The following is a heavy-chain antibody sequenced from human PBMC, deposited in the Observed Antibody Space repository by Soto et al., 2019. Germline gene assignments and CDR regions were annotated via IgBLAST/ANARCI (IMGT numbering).Heavy chain of an antibody. V-gene: IGHV1-18*01. D-gene: IGHD3-10*01. CDR1: GYTFTSYG. Sequence: ASVKVCCKASGYTFTSYGISWVRQAPGQGLEWMGWISGYNGNTNYAQKLQGRVTMTTDTSTSTAYMELRSLRSDDTAVYYCARDQGSYYGSGSSYIPFDYWGQGTLVTVSS. CDR3: ARDQGSYYGSGSSYIPFDY. CDR2: ISGYNGNT. J-gene: IGHJ4*02.